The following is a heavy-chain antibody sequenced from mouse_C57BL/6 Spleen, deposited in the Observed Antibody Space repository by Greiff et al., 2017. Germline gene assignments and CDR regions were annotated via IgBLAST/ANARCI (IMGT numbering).Heavy chain of an antibody. CDR2: INSDGGST. CDR1: EYEFPSHD. V-gene: IGHV5-2*01. J-gene: IGHJ4*01. CDR3: ERHWTAHPSAMDY. Sequence: DVKLVESGGGLVQPGESLKLSCESNEYEFPSHDMSWVRKTPEKRLELVAPINSDGGSTYYPDTMERRFIISRDNTKKTLYLQMSSLRSEHTALYYCERHWTAHPSAMDYWGQGTSVTVSS. D-gene: IGHD3-2*02.